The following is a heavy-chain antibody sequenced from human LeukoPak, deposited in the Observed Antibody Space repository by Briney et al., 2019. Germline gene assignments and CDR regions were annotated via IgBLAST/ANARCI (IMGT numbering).Heavy chain of an antibody. Sequence: SETLSLTCTVSGGSISSGGYYWSWIRQPPGKGREWIGYIYHSGSTYYNPSLKSRVTISVDRSKNQFSLKLSAVTAADPAVYYCASKPIEGYYMDVWGKGTTVTVSS. D-gene: IGHD2-15*01. J-gene: IGHJ6*03. V-gene: IGHV4-30-2*01. CDR3: ASKPIEGYYMDV. CDR2: IYHSGST. CDR1: GGSISSGGYY.